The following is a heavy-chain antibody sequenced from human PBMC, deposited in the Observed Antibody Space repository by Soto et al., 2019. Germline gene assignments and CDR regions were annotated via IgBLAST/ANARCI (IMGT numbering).Heavy chain of an antibody. D-gene: IGHD3-10*01. J-gene: IGHJ4*02. CDR3: ARGKDYGSGIHFFQAFDY. Sequence: LSLTCAVYGGSFSGYYWSWIRQPPGNGLEWIGEINHSGSTNYNPSLKSRVTISVDTSKNQFSLKLSSVTAADTAVYYCARGKDYGSGIHFFQAFDYWGQGTLVTAPQ. CDR1: GGSFSGYY. CDR2: INHSGST. V-gene: IGHV4-34*01.